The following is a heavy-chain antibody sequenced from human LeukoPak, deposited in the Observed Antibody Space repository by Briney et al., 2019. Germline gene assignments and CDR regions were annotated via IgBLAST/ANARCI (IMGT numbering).Heavy chain of an antibody. CDR1: AYPFASYG. J-gene: IGHJ4*02. V-gene: IGHV1-18*01. CDR3: ATDRDIVAVPAALGY. Sequence: ASVKVSCKASAYPFASYGINWVRQAPGQGLEWMGWISAYNGNTNYTQKLQGRVTMTEDTSTDTAYMELSSLRSEDTAVYYCATDRDIVAVPAALGYWGQGTLVTVSS. CDR2: ISAYNGNT. D-gene: IGHD2-2*01.